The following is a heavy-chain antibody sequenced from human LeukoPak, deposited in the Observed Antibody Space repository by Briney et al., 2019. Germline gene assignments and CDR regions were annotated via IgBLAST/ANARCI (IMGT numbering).Heavy chain of an antibody. CDR3: AREVPPFYDYVWGSYRYYFDY. J-gene: IGHJ4*02. Sequence: GASVKVSCKASGFTFATSAVQWVRQSRGQRLEWIGWIVVGSGHTNYAQKFQGRVTITADESTSTAYMELSSLRSEDTAVYYCAREVPPFYDYVWGSYRYYFDYWGQGTLVTVSS. CDR2: IVVGSGHT. CDR1: GFTFATSA. D-gene: IGHD3-16*02. V-gene: IGHV1-58*01.